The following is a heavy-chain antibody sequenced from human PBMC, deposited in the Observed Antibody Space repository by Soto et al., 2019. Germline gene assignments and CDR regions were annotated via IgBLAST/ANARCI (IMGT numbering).Heavy chain of an antibody. J-gene: IGHJ4*02. V-gene: IGHV4-34*01. Sequence: QVQLQQWGAGLLKPSETLSLTCAVYGGSFSGYYWSWIRQPPGKGLEWIGEINHSGSTNYNPSLKSRVTISVDTSKNQFSLKLSSVTAADTAVYYCARGGRIGRALYDYVWGSKGGLGYWGQGTLVTVSS. D-gene: IGHD3-16*01. CDR1: GGSFSGYY. CDR3: ARGGRIGRALYDYVWGSKGGLGY. CDR2: INHSGST.